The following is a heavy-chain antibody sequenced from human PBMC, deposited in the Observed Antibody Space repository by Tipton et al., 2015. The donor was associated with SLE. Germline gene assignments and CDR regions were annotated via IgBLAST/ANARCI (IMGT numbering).Heavy chain of an antibody. J-gene: IGHJ3*02. CDR1: GFTVSSNY. Sequence: SLRLSCAASGFTVSSNYMSWVRQAPGKGLEWVSVIYSGGSTYYADSVKGRFTISRDNSKNTLYLQINSLRAEDTAVYYCARLIAVTGFDAFDIWGQGTMVTVSS. CDR2: IYSGGST. CDR3: ARLIAVTGFDAFDI. D-gene: IGHD6-19*01. V-gene: IGHV3-53*01.